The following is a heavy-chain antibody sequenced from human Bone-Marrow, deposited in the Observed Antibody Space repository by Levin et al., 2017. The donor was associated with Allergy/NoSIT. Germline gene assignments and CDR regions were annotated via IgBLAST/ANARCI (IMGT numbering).Heavy chain of an antibody. J-gene: IGHJ2*01. CDR2: MNPDSGET. CDR1: GYTFRNYD. D-gene: IGHD6-19*01. Sequence: GESLKISCKASGYTFRNYDINWVRQATGQGLEWMGWMNPDSGETGYAQKFQGRVTLTRNIDTSTAYMELRSLRSEDTAVYYCARGGISVPAGFDWYFDIWGRGSLVTVFS. V-gene: IGHV1-8*01. CDR3: ARGGISVPAGFDWYFDI.